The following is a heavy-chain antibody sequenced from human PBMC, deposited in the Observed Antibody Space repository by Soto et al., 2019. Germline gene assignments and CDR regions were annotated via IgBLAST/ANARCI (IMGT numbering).Heavy chain of an antibody. CDR3: ARERKGQLVKVELDY. D-gene: IGHD6-13*01. J-gene: IGHJ4*02. Sequence: ASVKVSCKASGYTFTGYYMHWVRQAPGQGLEWMGWINPNSGGTNYAQKFQGWVTMTRDTSISTAYMELSRLRSDDTAVYYCARERKGQLVKVELDYWGQGTLVTVSS. V-gene: IGHV1-2*04. CDR2: INPNSGGT. CDR1: GYTFTGYY.